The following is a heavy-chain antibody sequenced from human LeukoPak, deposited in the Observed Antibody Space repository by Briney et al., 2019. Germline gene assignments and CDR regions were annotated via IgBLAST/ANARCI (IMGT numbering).Heavy chain of an antibody. Sequence: SVKVSCKASGGTFSSYAISWVRQAPGQGLEWMGGIIPIFGTANYAQKFQGRVTITTDESTSTAYMELSSLRSEDTAVYYCARDRNYCSSDRCYDVFDIWGQGTMVTVSS. CDR3: ARDRNYCSSDRCYDVFDI. V-gene: IGHV1-69*05. CDR1: GGTFSSYA. CDR2: IIPIFGTA. J-gene: IGHJ3*02. D-gene: IGHD6-19*01.